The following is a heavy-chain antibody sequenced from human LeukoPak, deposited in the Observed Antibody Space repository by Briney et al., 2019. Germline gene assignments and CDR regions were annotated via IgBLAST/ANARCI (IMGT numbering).Heavy chain of an antibody. Sequence: SETLSLTCTVSGASISNYYWSWIRRPPGKGLECIGYVSYSGRTNHNPSLKSRVAISADTSKNQFSLKLTSVTAADTAVYYCARHERGAENLDYWGRGTLVTVSS. J-gene: IGHJ4*02. CDR2: VSYSGRT. CDR1: GASISNYY. CDR3: ARHERGAENLDY. D-gene: IGHD1-1*01. V-gene: IGHV4-59*08.